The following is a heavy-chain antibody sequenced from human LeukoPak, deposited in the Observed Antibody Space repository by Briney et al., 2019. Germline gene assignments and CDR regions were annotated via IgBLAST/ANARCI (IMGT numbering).Heavy chain of an antibody. Sequence: GGSLRLSCAASGFTFSSYSMNWVRQAPGKGLEWVSGISWNSGSIGYADSVKGRFTISRDNAKNSLYLQMNSLRAEDTALYYCAKEIAARRDYYYYYGMDVWGQGTTVTVSS. CDR1: GFTFSSYS. V-gene: IGHV3-9*01. J-gene: IGHJ6*02. CDR3: AKEIAARRDYYYYYGMDV. CDR2: ISWNSGSI. D-gene: IGHD6-6*01.